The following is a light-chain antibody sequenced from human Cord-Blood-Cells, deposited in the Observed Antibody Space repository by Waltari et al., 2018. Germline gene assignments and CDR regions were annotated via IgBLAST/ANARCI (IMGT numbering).Light chain of an antibody. Sequence: QSALTQPASVSGSPGPSITLPCTGTSRDVGRYNLVSWYQQHPGKAPKLMIYEGSKRPSGVSNRFSGSKSGNTASLTISGLQAEDEADYYCCSYAGSSSYVVFGGGTKLTVL. CDR1: SRDVGRYNL. CDR2: EGS. V-gene: IGLV2-23*01. J-gene: IGLJ2*01. CDR3: CSYAGSSSYVV.